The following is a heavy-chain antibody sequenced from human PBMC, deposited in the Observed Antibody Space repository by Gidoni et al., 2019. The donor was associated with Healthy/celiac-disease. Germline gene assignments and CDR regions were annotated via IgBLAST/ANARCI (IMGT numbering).Heavy chain of an antibody. D-gene: IGHD2-2*01. J-gene: IGHJ5*02. CDR3: ASSTLNNWFDP. V-gene: IGHV1-69*02. CDR1: GGTFSSYT. CDR2: IIPILGIA. Sequence: QVQLVQSGAEVKKPGSSVKVSCKASGGTFSSYTISWVRQAPGQGLEWMGRIIPILGIANYAQKFQGRVTITADKSTSTAYMELSSLRSEDTAVYYCASSTLNNWFDPWGQGTLVTVSS.